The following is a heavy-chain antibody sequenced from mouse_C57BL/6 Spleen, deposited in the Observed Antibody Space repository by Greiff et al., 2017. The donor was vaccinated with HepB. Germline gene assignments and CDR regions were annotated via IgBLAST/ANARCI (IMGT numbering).Heavy chain of an antibody. CDR3: ASGGYYPYWYFDV. CDR2: INPSTGGT. V-gene: IGHV1-42*01. Sequence: VQLQQSGPELVKPGASVKISCKASGYSFTGYYMNWVKQSPEKSLEWIGEINPSTGGTTYNQKFKAKATLTVDKSSSTAYMQLKSLTSEDSAVYYCASGGYYPYWYFDVWGTGTTVTVSS. CDR1: GYSFTGYY. D-gene: IGHD2-3*01. J-gene: IGHJ1*03.